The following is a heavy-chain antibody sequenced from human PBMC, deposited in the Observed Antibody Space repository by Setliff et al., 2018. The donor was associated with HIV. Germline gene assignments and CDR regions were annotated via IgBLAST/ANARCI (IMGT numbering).Heavy chain of an antibody. J-gene: IGHJ6*03. CDR3: ARRGPYGSGSYGRYYDYYYMDV. CDR1: GGSTNSYN. Sequence: LSLTCTVSGGSTNSYNWRWIRQPPGKRLEWIGCIHNSGSTNYNPYLKSRVTMSVDTSNNQFSLKLTSVTAADTAVYYCARRGPYGSGSYGRYYDYYYMDVWGKGTTVTVSS. CDR2: IHNSGST. D-gene: IGHD3-10*01. V-gene: IGHV4-59*01.